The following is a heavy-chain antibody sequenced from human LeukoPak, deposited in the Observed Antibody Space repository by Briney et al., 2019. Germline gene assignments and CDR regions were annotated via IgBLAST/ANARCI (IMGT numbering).Heavy chain of an antibody. Sequence: GGSLRLSCAAAGFTFSSHRINWVRQAPGKWLEWVSDIIRSSSDIHYADSVTGRFTISRDNAKNSVYLQMNSLRVEDTAVYYCARDSGRYGYYMDVWGKGTTVTVSS. V-gene: IGHV3-48*01. CDR2: IIRSSSDI. J-gene: IGHJ6*03. D-gene: IGHD1-26*01. CDR1: GFTFSSHR. CDR3: ARDSGRYGYYMDV.